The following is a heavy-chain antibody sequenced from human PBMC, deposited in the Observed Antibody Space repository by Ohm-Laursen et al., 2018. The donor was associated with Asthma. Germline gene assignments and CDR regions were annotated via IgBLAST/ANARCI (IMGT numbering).Heavy chain of an antibody. Sequence: SLRLSCAASGFTFSSYYMNWVRQAPGKGLEWVANIKQDGTEGFYVDSVKGRFTISRDNAKNLLFLEMINLGAEDTAVYYCATSRRLGYWGQGTLVTVSS. J-gene: IGHJ4*02. CDR2: IKQDGTEG. CDR3: ATSRRLGY. CDR1: GFTFSSYY. V-gene: IGHV3-7*01. D-gene: IGHD6-6*01.